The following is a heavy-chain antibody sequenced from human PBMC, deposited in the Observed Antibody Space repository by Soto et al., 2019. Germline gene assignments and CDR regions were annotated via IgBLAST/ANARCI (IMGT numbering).Heavy chain of an antibody. Sequence: ASVRVSCKXSGYTFSDHFIHWFRQAPGEGLEWMGWINGDSGNTDYAQKFQGRVTMTRDKSISTVYMELSSLRSDDTAVYYCARVAVRGQANYVYWGQGTLVTVSS. J-gene: IGHJ4*02. CDR3: ARVAVRGQANYVY. D-gene: IGHD3-16*01. CDR1: GYTFSDHF. CDR2: INGDSGNT. V-gene: IGHV1-2*02.